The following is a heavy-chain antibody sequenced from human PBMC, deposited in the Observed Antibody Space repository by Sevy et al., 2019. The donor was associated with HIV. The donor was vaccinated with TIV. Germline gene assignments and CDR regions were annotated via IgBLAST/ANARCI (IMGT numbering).Heavy chain of an antibody. D-gene: IGHD2-2*01. CDR2: IIPIFGTA. J-gene: IGHJ3*02. CDR3: ARDSMGAFDI. Sequence: ASVKVSCKASGGTFSSYAISWVRQAPGQGLEWMGGIIPIFGTANYAQKFQGRVTITPDKSTSTAYMELSSLRSEDTAVYYCARDSMGAFDIWGQGTMVIVSS. CDR1: GGTFSSYA. V-gene: IGHV1-69*06.